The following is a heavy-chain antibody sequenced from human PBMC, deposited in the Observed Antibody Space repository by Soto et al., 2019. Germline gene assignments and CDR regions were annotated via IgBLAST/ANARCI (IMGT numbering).Heavy chain of an antibody. CDR1: GGTFSSYA. CDR3: ARDLEPQPNWFDP. V-gene: IGHV1-69*01. D-gene: IGHD3-10*01. J-gene: IGHJ5*02. CDR2: IIPIFGTA. Sequence: QVQLVQSGAEVKKPGSSVKVSCKASGGTFSSYAISWVRQAPGQGLEWMGGIIPIFGTANYAQKFQXRVXXXXXXXXXXXXXXXXXXXXXXXAVYYCARDLEPQPNWFDPWGQGTLVTVXX.